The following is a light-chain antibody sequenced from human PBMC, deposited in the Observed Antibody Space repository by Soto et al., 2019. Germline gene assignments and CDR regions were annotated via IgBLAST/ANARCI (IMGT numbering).Light chain of an antibody. J-gene: IGKJ1*01. CDR2: GAS. Sequence: EIVMTQSPATLSVSPGERATLSCRASQSVSSNLAWYQQKPGQAPRLLIYGASTRVTGIPARFSGSGSGTEFTLTIRSLQSEDFAVYYCQQYNNWPPWTFGQGTKVEIK. CDR3: QQYNNWPPWT. CDR1: QSVSSN. V-gene: IGKV3-15*01.